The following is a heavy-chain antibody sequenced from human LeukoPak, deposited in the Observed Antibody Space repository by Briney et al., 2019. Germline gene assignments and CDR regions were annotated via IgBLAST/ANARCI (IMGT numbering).Heavy chain of an antibody. J-gene: IGHJ4*02. CDR1: GASITGYY. V-gene: IGHV4-59*01. CDR3: ARYTRIPDY. CDR2: IYYTGDT. D-gene: IGHD2-15*01. Sequence: SETLSLTCTVSGASITGYYWTWIRQPPGKGLECVGYIYYTGDTNYNSSLKSRVTMSLDTSKSQFSLKLTPVTAADTAIYYCARYTRIPDYWGRGTLVTVTS.